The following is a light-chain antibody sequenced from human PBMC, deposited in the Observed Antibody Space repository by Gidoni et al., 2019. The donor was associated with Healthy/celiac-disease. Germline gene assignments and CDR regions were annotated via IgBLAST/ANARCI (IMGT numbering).Light chain of an antibody. CDR1: QSVSSSY. CDR3: QQYGSSPET. Sequence: EIVLTQSPGTLSLSPGERATLSCRASQSVSSSYLAWYQQKPGQAPRLLIYGASSRATGIPDRFSGSGSGTDFILTISRLEPEDFAVYYCQQYGSSPETFGGGTKVEIK. V-gene: IGKV3-20*01. J-gene: IGKJ4*01. CDR2: GAS.